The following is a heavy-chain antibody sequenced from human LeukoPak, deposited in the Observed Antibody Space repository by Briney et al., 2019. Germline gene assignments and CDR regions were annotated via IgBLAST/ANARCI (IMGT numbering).Heavy chain of an antibody. CDR3: ASSPQYIAAAGTKYYNYMDV. CDR1: GFTFSSYY. CDR2: IYSGGST. J-gene: IGHJ6*03. Sequence: PGGSLRLSCAASGFTFSSYYMNWVRQAPGKGLEWVSVIYSGGSTYYADSVKGRFTISRDNSKNTVYLQMKSLRAEDTAVYYCASSPQYIAAAGTKYYNYMDVWGKGTTVTISS. D-gene: IGHD6-13*01. V-gene: IGHV3-53*01.